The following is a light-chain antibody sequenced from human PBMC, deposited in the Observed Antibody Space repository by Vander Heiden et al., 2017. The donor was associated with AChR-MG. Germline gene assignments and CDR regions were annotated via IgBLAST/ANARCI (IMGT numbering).Light chain of an antibody. CDR1: QSLVHSDGNTY. CDR2: KVS. Sequence: DVVMTQSPPSLPVTLGQPASISCRSSQSLVHSDGNTYLHWFQQRPGQSPRRLIYKVSNRNSGVPDRFSGSGSGTDFTLKISRVEAEDVGVYYCMQGTHWLYTFGQGTKLEIK. CDR3: MQGTHWLYT. V-gene: IGKV2-30*02. J-gene: IGKJ2*01.